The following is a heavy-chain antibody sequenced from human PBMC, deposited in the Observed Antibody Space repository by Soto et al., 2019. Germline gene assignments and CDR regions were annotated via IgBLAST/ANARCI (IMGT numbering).Heavy chain of an antibody. Sequence: GGSLRLSCAASGFTFSDYGMHWVRQPPGKGLEWVAVISFDGTNQYYADSVKGRFTISRDNSKNTLYLQMNSLRAEDTAVYYCAKDEADYDTSTDDSRGYYYFYDLDVGVQGTTVTGSS. CDR2: ISFDGTNQ. CDR3: AKDEADYDTSTDDSRGYYYFYDLDV. V-gene: IGHV3-30*18. CDR1: GFTFSDYG. D-gene: IGHD3-9*01. J-gene: IGHJ6*02.